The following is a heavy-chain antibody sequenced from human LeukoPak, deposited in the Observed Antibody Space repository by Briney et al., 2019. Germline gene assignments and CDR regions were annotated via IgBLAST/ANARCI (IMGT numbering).Heavy chain of an antibody. Sequence: QASETLSLTCTVSGGSINSYYWSWIRQPPGKGLEWIGFAYYSGSTRYNPSLKSRVAISVDTSKNQFSLKLTSVTAADTAVYYCARFKGSTWGDAFDFWGQGTMVTVSS. D-gene: IGHD3-16*01. CDR3: ARFKGSTWGDAFDF. J-gene: IGHJ3*01. CDR2: AYYSGST. CDR1: GGSINSYY. V-gene: IGHV4-59*08.